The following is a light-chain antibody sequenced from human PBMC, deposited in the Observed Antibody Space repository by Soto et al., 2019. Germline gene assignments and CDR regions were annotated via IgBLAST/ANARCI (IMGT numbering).Light chain of an antibody. J-gene: IGLJ2*01. CDR3: QTWGSGIRVV. CDR2: LNSDGSH. CDR1: SGHISYA. Sequence: QLVLTQSPSASASLGASVKLTCTLSSGHISYAIAWHRQQPEKGPRYLMKLNSDGSHSKGDGIPDRFSGSSSGAERYLTISGLQSEDEADYYCQTWGSGIRVVFGGGTKLTVL. V-gene: IGLV4-69*01.